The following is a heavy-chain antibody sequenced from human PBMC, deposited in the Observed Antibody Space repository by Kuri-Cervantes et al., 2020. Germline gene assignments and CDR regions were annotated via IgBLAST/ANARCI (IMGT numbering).Heavy chain of an antibody. D-gene: IGHD1-26*01. V-gene: IGHV3-7*03. CDR3: AKTVGSITRPDY. CDR2: IKQDGSEK. CDR1: GFTFSSYW. Sequence: GESLKISCAASGFTFSSYWMSWVRQAPGKGLEWVANIKQDGSEKYYVDSVKGRSTISRDNSKNTLYLQMNSLRAEDTAVYYCAKTVGSITRPDYWGQGTLVTVSS. J-gene: IGHJ4*02.